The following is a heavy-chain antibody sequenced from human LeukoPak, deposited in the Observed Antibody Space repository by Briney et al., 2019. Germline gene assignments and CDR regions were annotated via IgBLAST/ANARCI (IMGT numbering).Heavy chain of an antibody. CDR1: GGSICNYY. D-gene: IGHD3-3*01. CDR3: ARETYYDFWSGYGGGNWFDP. J-gene: IGHJ5*02. Sequence: SETLSLTXTVSGGSICNYYWSWIRQPPGKGLEWIGYIYYSGSTNYNPSLKSRVTISVDTSKNQFSLKLSSVTAADTAVYYCARETYYDFWSGYGGGNWFDPWGQGTLVTVSS. V-gene: IGHV4-59*01. CDR2: IYYSGST.